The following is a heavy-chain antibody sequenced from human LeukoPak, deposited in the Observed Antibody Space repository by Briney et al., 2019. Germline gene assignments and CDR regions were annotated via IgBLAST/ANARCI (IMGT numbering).Heavy chain of an antibody. CDR1: GYSISSGYY. CDR2: IYHSGST. J-gene: IGHJ4*02. Sequence: PSETLSLTCTVSGYSISSGYYWGWIRQPPGKGLEWIGSIYHSGSTYYNPSLKSRVTISVDTSKNQFSLKLSSVTAADTAVYYCARDFLIAAAGTFDYWGQGTLVTVSS. CDR3: ARDFLIAAAGTFDY. D-gene: IGHD6-13*01. V-gene: IGHV4-38-2*02.